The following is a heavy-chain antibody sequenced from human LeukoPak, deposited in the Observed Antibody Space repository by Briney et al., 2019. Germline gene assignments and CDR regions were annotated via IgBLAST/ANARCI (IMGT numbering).Heavy chain of an antibody. J-gene: IGHJ4*02. D-gene: IGHD1-1*01. CDR3: ARVRALEPRTHFDY. Sequence: PSETLSLTCTVSGGSISSSSYYWGWIRQPPGKGLEWIGSIYYSGSTYYNPSLKSRVTISVDTSKNQFSLKLSSVTAADTAVYYCARVRALEPRTHFDYWGQGTPVTVSS. V-gene: IGHV4-39*01. CDR1: GGSISSSSYY. CDR2: IYYSGST.